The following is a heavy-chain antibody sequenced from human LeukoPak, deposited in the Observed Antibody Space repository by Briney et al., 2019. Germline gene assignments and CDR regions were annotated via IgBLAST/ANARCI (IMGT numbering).Heavy chain of an antibody. V-gene: IGHV3-30*18. D-gene: IGHD3-3*01. J-gene: IGHJ4*02. Sequence: PGRSLRLSCAASGFTFSSYGMHWVRQAPGKGLEWVAVISYDGSNKYYADSVKGRFTISRDNSKNTLYLQMNSLRAEDTAVYYCAKGYYDFWSGYSLTHFDYWGQGTLVTVPS. CDR3: AKGYYDFWSGYSLTHFDY. CDR1: GFTFSSYG. CDR2: ISYDGSNK.